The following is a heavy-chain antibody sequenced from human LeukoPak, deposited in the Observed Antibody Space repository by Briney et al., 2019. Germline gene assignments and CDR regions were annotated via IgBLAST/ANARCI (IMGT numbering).Heavy chain of an antibody. CDR1: GYTFSTYT. CDR3: ARDWDCSGGSCHPHYFDY. CDR2: IIAYNGNT. D-gene: IGHD2-15*01. Sequence: ASVKVSCKTSGYTFSTYTLSWVRQAPGQGLEWMGWIIAYNGNTNYAQKMQDRLTMTTDTSTSTAYMELRSLRSDDTAVYYCARDWDCSGGSCHPHYFDYCSQGSLVTVS. V-gene: IGHV1-18*01. J-gene: IGHJ4*02.